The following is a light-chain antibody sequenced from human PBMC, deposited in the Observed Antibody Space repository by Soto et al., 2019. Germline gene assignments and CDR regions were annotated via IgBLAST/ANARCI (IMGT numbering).Light chain of an antibody. Sequence: EIVWTQSPGTLSLSPGERATLSCRASQSVSSTHLAWYQQKPGQAPRLLIYDASSRATGIPDRFSGSGSGTDFTLTISRLEPEDFAVYCCQQFDGSLWTFAQGTKVDIK. J-gene: IGKJ1*01. CDR2: DAS. CDR1: QSVSSTH. CDR3: QQFDGSLWT. V-gene: IGKV3-20*01.